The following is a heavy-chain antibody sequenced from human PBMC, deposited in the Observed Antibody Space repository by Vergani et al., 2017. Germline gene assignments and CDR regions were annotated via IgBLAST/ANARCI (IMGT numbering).Heavy chain of an antibody. Sequence: QVQLQESGPGLVKPSETLSLTCSVSGDSMNTYYWTWIRQPPGKGLEWIGYIYDSGYTNYNPSLKSRVTMSLDTSKNQFSLKLYSLTAADTAVYYCARGALWWLRQIDSWGQGTLVTVSS. CDR2: IYDSGYT. V-gene: IGHV4-59*01. CDR1: GDSMNTYY. J-gene: IGHJ4*02. CDR3: ARGALWWLRQIDS. D-gene: IGHD2-21*01.